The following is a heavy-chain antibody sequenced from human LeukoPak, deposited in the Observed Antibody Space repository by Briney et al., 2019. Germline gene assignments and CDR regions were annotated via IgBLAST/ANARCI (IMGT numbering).Heavy chain of an antibody. CDR1: GGSISSYY. Sequence: SETLSLTCTVSGGSISSYYWSWIRQPPGKGLEWIGYIYYSGSTNYTPSLKSRVTISVDTSKNQFSLKLSSVTAADTAVYYCARSRPTYYDFWSGTYYFDYWGQGTLVTVSS. J-gene: IGHJ4*02. D-gene: IGHD3-3*01. CDR3: ARSRPTYYDFWSGTYYFDY. CDR2: IYYSGST. V-gene: IGHV4-59*12.